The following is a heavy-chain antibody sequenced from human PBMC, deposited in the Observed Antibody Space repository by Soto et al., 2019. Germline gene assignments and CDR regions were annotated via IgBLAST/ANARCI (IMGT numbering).Heavy chain of an antibody. V-gene: IGHV4-31*03. CDR3: ARGGWSDNWFDP. CDR2: IYYSGST. CDR1: GGFITSGGYY. J-gene: IGHJ5*02. Sequence: QVQLQESGPGLVRPSETLSLTCTVSGGFITSGGYYWIWIRQHPGKGLEWIGHIYYSGSTSYNPSLKSRLSMSVDTPKNQFFMKLNSVTAADTAVYYCARGGWSDNWFDPWGQGTLVTVSA. D-gene: IGHD6-19*01.